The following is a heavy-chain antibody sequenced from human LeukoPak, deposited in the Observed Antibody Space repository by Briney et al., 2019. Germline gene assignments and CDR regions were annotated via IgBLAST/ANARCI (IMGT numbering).Heavy chain of an antibody. Sequence: PSETLSLTCTVSGGSISSYYWSWIRQPPGKGLEWIGYIYYSGSTNYNPSLKSRVTISVDTSKNQFSLKLSSVTAADTAVYYCARGSGYSYGQTRRYWYFDLWGRGTLVTVSS. CDR1: GGSISSYY. CDR2: IYYSGST. D-gene: IGHD5-18*01. V-gene: IGHV4-59*01. J-gene: IGHJ2*01. CDR3: ARGSGYSYGQTRRYWYFDL.